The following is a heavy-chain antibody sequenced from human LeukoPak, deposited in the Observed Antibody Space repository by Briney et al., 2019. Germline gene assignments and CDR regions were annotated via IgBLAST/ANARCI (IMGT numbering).Heavy chain of an antibody. D-gene: IGHD3-10*01. J-gene: IGHJ6*04. V-gene: IGHV4-59*01. CDR2: IYYSGST. CDR1: GGSISSYY. CDR3: ARDRGFGQADV. Sequence: PSETLSLTCTVSGGSISSYYWSWIRQPPGKGLEWIGYIYYSGSTNYNPSLKSRVTISVDTSKNQFSLKLSSVTAADTAVYYCARDRGFGQADVWGKGTTVTVSS.